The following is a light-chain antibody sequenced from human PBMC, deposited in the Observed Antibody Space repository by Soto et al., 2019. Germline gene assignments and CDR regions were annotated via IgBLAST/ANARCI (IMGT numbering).Light chain of an antibody. J-gene: IGLJ3*02. V-gene: IGLV1-40*01. CDR1: SSNIGAGYD. CDR2: ANN. CDR3: QSYDSSLRV. Sequence: QSVLTQPPSVSGAPGQRVTISCTWSSSNIGAGYDVHWYQHLPGTAPKLLIYANNNRPSGVPDRFSGSKSGTSASLAITGLQAEDEADYYCQSYDSSLRVFGGGTKVTVL.